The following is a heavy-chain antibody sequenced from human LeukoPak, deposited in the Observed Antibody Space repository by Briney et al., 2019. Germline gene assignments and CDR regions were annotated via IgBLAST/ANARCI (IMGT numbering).Heavy chain of an antibody. J-gene: IGHJ1*01. CDR1: GGSISSYY. V-gene: IGHV4-59*01. CDR2: IYYSGST. D-gene: IGHD2-2*01. CDR3: ARGGSSKYFQQ. Sequence: SETLSLTCTVSGGSISSYYWSWIRQPPWKGLEWIGYIYYSGSTNYNPSLKSRVSVSLDTSNNQFSLKVNSVTAADTAFYYCARGGSSKYFQQWGQGTLVTVSS.